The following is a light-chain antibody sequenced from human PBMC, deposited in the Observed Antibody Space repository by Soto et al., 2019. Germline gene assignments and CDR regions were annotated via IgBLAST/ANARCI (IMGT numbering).Light chain of an antibody. J-gene: IGKJ1*01. CDR1: QSVSNNY. CDR3: QQYGSSGT. CDR2: GAS. V-gene: IGKV3-20*01. Sequence: VWTQNPRTLSLSGEKVDILCCRASQSVSNNYLAWYQQKPGQAPRLLIYGASNRATGIPDRFSGSGSGTDFTLTISRLEPEDSAVYYWQQYGSSGTFGQGTKVDI.